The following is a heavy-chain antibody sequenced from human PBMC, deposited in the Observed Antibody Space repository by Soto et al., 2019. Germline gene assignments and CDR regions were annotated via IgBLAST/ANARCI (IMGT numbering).Heavy chain of an antibody. D-gene: IGHD3-3*01. CDR2: IYYSGST. J-gene: IGHJ5*02. CDR3: ASQLPQITIFAGWFDP. Sequence: PSETLSLTCTVSGGSISSSSYYWGWIRQPPGKGLEWIGSIYYSGSTYYNPSLKSRVTISVDTSKNQFSLKLCSVTAADTAVYYFASQLPQITIFAGWFDPWGQGTLVTVSS. V-gene: IGHV4-39*01. CDR1: GGSISSSSYY.